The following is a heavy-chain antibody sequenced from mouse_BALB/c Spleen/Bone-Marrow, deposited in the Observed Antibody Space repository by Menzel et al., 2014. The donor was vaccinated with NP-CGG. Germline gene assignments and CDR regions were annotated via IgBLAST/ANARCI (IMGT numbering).Heavy chain of an antibody. D-gene: IGHD4-1*01. CDR1: GFNIKDTY. Sequence: VQLKESGAELVKPGASVKLSCTASGFNIKDTYMHWVKQRPEQGLEWIGRIDPANGNTKYDPKFQGKATITADTSSNTAYLQLSSLTAEDNAVDYCARWELGRAWFAYWGQGTLVTVSA. CDR2: IDPANGNT. V-gene: IGHV14-3*02. J-gene: IGHJ3*01. CDR3: ARWELGRAWFAY.